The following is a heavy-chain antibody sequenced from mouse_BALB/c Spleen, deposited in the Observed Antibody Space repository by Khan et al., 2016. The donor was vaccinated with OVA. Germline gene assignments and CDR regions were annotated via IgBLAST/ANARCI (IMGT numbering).Heavy chain of an antibody. D-gene: IGHD3-2*01. CDR3: AREDISGYGTMDY. CDR1: GFTFSDYY. CDR2: ISDGGTYT. V-gene: IGHV5-4*02. J-gene: IGHJ4*01. Sequence: EVELVESGGGLVKPGGSLKLSCAASGFTFSDYYMYWVRQTPEKRLEWVATISDGGTYTYYPDSVTGRFTISRDNDKNKLYLQMSSLKSEDTAMYYCAREDISGYGTMDYWGQGTSVTVSS.